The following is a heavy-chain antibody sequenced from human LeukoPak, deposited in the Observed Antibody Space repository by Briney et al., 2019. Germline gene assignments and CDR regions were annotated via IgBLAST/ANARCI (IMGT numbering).Heavy chain of an antibody. CDR3: ARGGPGSSGGPFDY. CDR2: IIPIFGTA. V-gene: IGHV1-69*13. D-gene: IGHD6-25*01. CDR1: GGTFSSYA. J-gene: IGHJ4*02. Sequence: GASVKVSCKASGGTFSSYAISWVRQAPGQGLEWMGGIIPIFGTANYAQKFQGRVTITADESTSTAYMELSSLRSEDTAVYYCARGGPGSSGGPFDYWGQGTLVTVSS.